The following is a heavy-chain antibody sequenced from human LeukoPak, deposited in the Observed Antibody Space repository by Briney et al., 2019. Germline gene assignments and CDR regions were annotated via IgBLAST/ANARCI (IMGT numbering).Heavy chain of an antibody. CDR2: IYYSGST. V-gene: IGHV4-59*01. CDR1: GDSISSYY. CDR3: ARALQTPYYFDY. J-gene: IGHJ4*02. Sequence: SETLSLTCTVSGDSISSYYWSWIRQPPGKGLELIGFIYYSGSTYYNPSLKSRVTISVDTSKNQFSLNLSSVTAADTAVYYCARALQTPYYFDYWGQGTLVTVSS.